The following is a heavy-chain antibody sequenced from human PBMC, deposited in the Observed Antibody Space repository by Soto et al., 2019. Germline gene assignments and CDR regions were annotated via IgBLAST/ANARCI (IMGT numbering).Heavy chain of an antibody. CDR3: ARHSPETYIVLMVYADAFDI. J-gene: IGHJ3*02. Sequence: QLQLQESGPGLVKPSETLSLTCTVSGGSISSSSYYWGWIRQPPGKGLEWIGSIYYSGSTYYNPSLKSRVTISVDTSKNQFSLKLSSVTAADTAVYYCARHSPETYIVLMVYADAFDIWGQGTMVTVSS. V-gene: IGHV4-39*01. CDR2: IYYSGST. CDR1: GGSISSSSYY. D-gene: IGHD2-8*01.